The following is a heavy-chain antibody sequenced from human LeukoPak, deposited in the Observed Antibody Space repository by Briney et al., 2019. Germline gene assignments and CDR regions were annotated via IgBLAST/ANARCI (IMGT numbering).Heavy chain of an antibody. Sequence: GGSLRLSCAASGFTFSSYWMHWVRHTPGKGLVWVSRIKGDGSSTSYADSVKGRFTISRDNSKNTLYLQMNSLRAEDTAVYYCAKEQGTGVLDYWGQGTLVTVSS. CDR2: IKGDGSST. CDR1: GFTFSSYW. V-gene: IGHV3-74*01. CDR3: AKEQGTGVLDY. J-gene: IGHJ4*02. D-gene: IGHD7-27*01.